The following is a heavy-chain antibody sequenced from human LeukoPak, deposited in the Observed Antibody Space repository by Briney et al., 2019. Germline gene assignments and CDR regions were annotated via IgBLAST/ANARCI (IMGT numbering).Heavy chain of an antibody. CDR2: IYYSGTT. J-gene: IGHJ4*02. CDR3: ARDRGGSDWNYHFDY. Sequence: SETLSLTCAVSGGSISGGGYSWSWIRQPPGKGLEWIGYIYYSGTTYYNPSLKSRVTISVDTSKNQLSLKLSSVTAADTAVYYCARDRGGSDWNYHFDYWGQGTLVTVSS. V-gene: IGHV4-30-4*07. D-gene: IGHD1-7*01. CDR1: GGSISGGGYS.